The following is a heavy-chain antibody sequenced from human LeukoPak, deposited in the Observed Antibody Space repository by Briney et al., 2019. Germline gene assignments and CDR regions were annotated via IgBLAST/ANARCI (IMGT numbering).Heavy chain of an antibody. J-gene: IGHJ4*02. CDR2: ISAYNGNT. CDR1: GYTFTSYG. D-gene: IGHD3-22*01. V-gene: IGHV1-18*01. CDR3: ARDHLDYYDSSGYPGY. Sequence: ASVKVSCKASGYTFTSYGISWVRQAPGQGLEWMGWISAYNGNTNYAQKLQGRVTMTTDTSTSTAYMELRSLRSDDTAVYYCARDHLDYYDSSGYPGYWGQGTLVTVSS.